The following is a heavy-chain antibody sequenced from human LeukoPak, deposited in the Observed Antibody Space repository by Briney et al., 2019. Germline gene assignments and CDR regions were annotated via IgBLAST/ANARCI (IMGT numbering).Heavy chain of an antibody. V-gene: IGHV4-39*07. CDR1: GGSISSSSYY. CDR2: IYYSGST. CDR3: ARVDTANSPSWDY. Sequence: SETLSLTCTVSGGSISSSSYYWGWIRQPPGKGLEWIGSIYYSGSTYYNPSLKSRVAISVDTSKNQFSLKLSSVTAADTAVYYCARVDTANSPSWDYWGQGTLVTVSS. D-gene: IGHD5-18*01. J-gene: IGHJ4*02.